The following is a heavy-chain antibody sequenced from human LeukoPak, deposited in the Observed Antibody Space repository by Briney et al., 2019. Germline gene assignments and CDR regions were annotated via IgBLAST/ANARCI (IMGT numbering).Heavy chain of an antibody. V-gene: IGHV3-53*01. Sequence: GGSLRLSCAGSGFIVSSSYMIWVRQAPGKGLEWVSILYTSGDTYYADSVKGRLTISRDNSKNTLYLQMNSLRAEDTALYYCSRDLAYSYGFGSWGQGTLVTVSS. D-gene: IGHD5-18*01. CDR3: SRDLAYSYGFGS. CDR2: LYTSGDT. CDR1: GFIVSSSY. J-gene: IGHJ5*02.